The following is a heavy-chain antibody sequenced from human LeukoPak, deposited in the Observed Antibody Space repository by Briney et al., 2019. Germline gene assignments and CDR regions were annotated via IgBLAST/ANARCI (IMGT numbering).Heavy chain of an antibody. CDR1: RYTFTGYY. J-gene: IGHJ5*02. D-gene: IGHD3-22*01. Sequence: ASVKVSCKASRYTFTGYYLHWVRQAPGQGLEWMGWINPNSGGTKYAQKFQDRVTMTRDTSISTAYMELTSLRSDDTAVYYCARDSSGYSWGQGTLVTVSS. CDR3: ARDSSGYS. CDR2: INPNSGGT. V-gene: IGHV1-2*02.